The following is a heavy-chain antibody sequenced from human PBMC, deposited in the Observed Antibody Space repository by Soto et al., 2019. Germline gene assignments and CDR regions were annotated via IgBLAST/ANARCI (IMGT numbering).Heavy chain of an antibody. CDR1: GYTFTSYA. Sequence: GASVKVSCKASGYTFTSYAMHCVRQAPGQRLEWMGWINAGNGNTKYSQKFQGRVTITRDTSASTAYMELSSLRSEDTAVYYCARDPVYYYGSGSYYTDDNWFDPWGQGTLVTVSS. CDR2: INAGNGNT. D-gene: IGHD3-10*01. CDR3: ARDPVYYYGSGSYYTDDNWFDP. J-gene: IGHJ5*02. V-gene: IGHV1-3*01.